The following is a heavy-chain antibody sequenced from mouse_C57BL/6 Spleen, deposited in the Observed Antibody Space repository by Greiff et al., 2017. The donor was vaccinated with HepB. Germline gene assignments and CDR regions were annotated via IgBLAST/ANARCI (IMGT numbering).Heavy chain of an antibody. CDR1: GYTFTSYW. Sequence: VQLQQPGAELVMPGASVKLSCKASGYTFTSYWMHWVKQRPGQGLEWIGEIDPSDSYTNYNQKFKGKSTLTVDKSSSTAYMQLSSLTSEDSAVYYCARGGQLGAYWGQGTLVTVSA. J-gene: IGHJ3*01. V-gene: IGHV1-69*01. CDR3: ARGGQLGAY. CDR2: IDPSDSYT. D-gene: IGHD3-1*01.